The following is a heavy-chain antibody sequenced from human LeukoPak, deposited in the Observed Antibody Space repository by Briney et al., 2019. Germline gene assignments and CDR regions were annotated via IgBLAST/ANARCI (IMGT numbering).Heavy chain of an antibody. D-gene: IGHD4-23*01. CDR3: ARGDYGGLYFDY. J-gene: IGHJ4*02. CDR1: GFTISNNY. V-gene: IGHV3-66*01. CDR2: IYSGGST. Sequence: GGSLRLSCAASGFTISNNYMSWVRQAPGKGLEWVSVIYSGGSTYYADSVKGRFIISRDNSKNTLYFQMHSLRTEDTAAYYCARGDYGGLYFDYWGQGTLVTVSS.